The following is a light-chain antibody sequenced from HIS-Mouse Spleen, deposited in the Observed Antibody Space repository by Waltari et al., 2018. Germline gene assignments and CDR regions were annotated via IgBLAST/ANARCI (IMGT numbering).Light chain of an antibody. V-gene: IGKV3-20*01. CDR3: QQYGSSPPWP. CDR1: QSVSSSY. CDR2: GVS. J-gene: IGKJ1*01. Sequence: EIVLTQSPGTLSLSPGERATLSCRASQSVSSSYLAWYQQKPGQAPRLLIYGVSSRATGIPDRFSGSGSGTDFTLTISRLEPEDFAVYYCQQYGSSPPWPFGQGTKVEIK.